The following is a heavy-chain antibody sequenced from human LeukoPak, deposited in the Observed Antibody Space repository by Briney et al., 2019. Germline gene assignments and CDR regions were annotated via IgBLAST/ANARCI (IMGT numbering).Heavy chain of an antibody. D-gene: IGHD3-10*01. CDR2: IIPIFGTA. J-gene: IGHJ3*02. V-gene: IGHV1-69*13. CDR3: ARAGHDDAFDI. CDR1: GYTFTGYY. Sequence: ASVKVSCRASGYTFTGYYMHWVRQAPGQGLEWMGGIIPIFGTANYAQKFQGRVTITADESTSTAYMELSSLRSEDTAVYYCARAGHDDAFDIWGQGTMVTVSS.